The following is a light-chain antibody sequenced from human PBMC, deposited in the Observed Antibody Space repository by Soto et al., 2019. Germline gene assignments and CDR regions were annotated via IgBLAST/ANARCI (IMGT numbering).Light chain of an antibody. CDR2: DAS. V-gene: IGKV3-20*01. Sequence: EIVMTQSPATLSVSPGERSTLSCRASQSINRHLAWYRQKPGQAPRLLIYDASNRATGIPDRFSGSGSGTDFTLTISRLEPDDFAVYYCQRYGGPSWTFGQGTKVDIK. CDR3: QRYGGPSWT. CDR1: QSINRH. J-gene: IGKJ1*01.